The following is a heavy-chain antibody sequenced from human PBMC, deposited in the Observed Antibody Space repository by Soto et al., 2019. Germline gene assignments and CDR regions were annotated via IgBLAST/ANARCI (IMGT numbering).Heavy chain of an antibody. Sequence: GGSLRLSCAASGFTFSSYGMPWVRQAPGKGLEWVAVISYDGSNKYYADSVKGRFTISRDNSKNTLYLQMNSLRAEDTAVYYCAKDPGFWSGYLSYYYYGMDVWGQGTTVTVSS. J-gene: IGHJ6*02. V-gene: IGHV3-30*18. CDR3: AKDPGFWSGYLSYYYYGMDV. CDR1: GFTFSSYG. CDR2: ISYDGSNK. D-gene: IGHD3-3*01.